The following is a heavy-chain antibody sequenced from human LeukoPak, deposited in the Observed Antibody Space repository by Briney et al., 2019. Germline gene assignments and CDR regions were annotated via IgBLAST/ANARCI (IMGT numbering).Heavy chain of an antibody. CDR2: ISYDGNDK. J-gene: IGHJ4*02. CDR1: GFPFYTYA. V-gene: IGHV3-30*18. D-gene: IGHD2-8*01. CDR3: AKVSQYSTRYLDY. Sequence: PGGSLRLSCAASGFPFYTYAMHWARQAPGRGLEWLAVISYDGNDKSYADSVKGRFSISRDNSNNMLYLQMDSLSNEDTAVYYCAKVSQYSTRYLDYWGQETLVTVSS.